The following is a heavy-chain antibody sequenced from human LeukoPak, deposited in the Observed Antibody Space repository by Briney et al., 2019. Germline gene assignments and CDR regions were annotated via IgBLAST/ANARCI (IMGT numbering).Heavy chain of an antibody. CDR3: ARPRFRGSWYRGFDP. D-gene: IGHD6-13*01. CDR2: IYYSGST. CDR1: GGSISSSSYY. Sequence: PSETLSLTCTVSGGSISSSSYYWGWIRQPPGKGLEWIGSIYYSGSTYYNPSLKSRVTISVDTSKNQFSLKLSSVTAADTAVYYCARPRFRGSWYRGFDPWGQGTLVTVSS. J-gene: IGHJ5*02. V-gene: IGHV4-39*01.